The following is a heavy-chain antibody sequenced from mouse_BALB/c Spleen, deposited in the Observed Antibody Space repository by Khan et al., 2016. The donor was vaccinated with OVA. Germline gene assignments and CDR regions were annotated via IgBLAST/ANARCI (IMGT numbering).Heavy chain of an antibody. V-gene: IGHV1-7*01. J-gene: IGHJ3*01. CDR1: GYTFTSYW. D-gene: IGHD1-1*01. CDR3: VNLGRSSGWFTY. Sequence: VELVESGAELAKPGASVKMSCKASGYTFTSYWMHWVKQRPGQGLEWIGYINPATDYTEYNQKFKNKATLTADKSSSTAYMQLSSLTSEDSAVYYYVNLGRSSGWFTYWGQGTPVTVSA. CDR2: INPATDYT.